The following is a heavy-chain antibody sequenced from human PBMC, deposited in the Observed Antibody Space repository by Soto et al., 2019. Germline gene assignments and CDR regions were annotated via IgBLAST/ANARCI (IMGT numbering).Heavy chain of an antibody. CDR2: INHSGST. D-gene: IGHD5-12*01. CDR3: ARGGNSGYAY. Sequence: QVQLQQWGARLLKPSETLSLTCAVYGGSFSGYYWSWIRQPPGKGLEWIGEINHSGSTNYNPSLKSRVTISVDTSKNQFSLNLSSVTAADTAVYYCARGGNSGYAYWGQGTLVTVSS. J-gene: IGHJ4*02. CDR1: GGSFSGYY. V-gene: IGHV4-34*01.